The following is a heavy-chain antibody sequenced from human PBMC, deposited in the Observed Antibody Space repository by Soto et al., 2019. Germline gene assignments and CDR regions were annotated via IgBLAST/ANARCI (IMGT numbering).Heavy chain of an antibody. D-gene: IGHD3-22*01. CDR2: IYYSGST. CDR1: GGSISSYY. J-gene: IGHJ4*02. V-gene: IGHV4-59*01. Sequence: PSETLSLTCTVSGGSISSYYWSWIRQPPGKGLEWIGYIYYSGSTNYNPSLKSRVTISVDTSKNQFSLKLSSVTAADTVVYYCARVYDRSGKTGELDYWGQGTLVTVSS. CDR3: ARVYDRSGKTGELDY.